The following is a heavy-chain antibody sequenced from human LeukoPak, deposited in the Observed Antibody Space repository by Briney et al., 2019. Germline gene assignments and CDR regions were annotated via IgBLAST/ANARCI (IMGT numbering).Heavy chain of an antibody. V-gene: IGHV1-18*01. D-gene: IGHD6-19*01. J-gene: IGHJ4*02. CDR1: GYTFTTYG. CDR2: ISTYNGNT. Sequence: ASVKVSCKASGYTFTTYGISWVRQAPGQGLEWMGWISTYNGNTNYAQNFQGRVTMTTDTSTSTAYMELRSLRSDDTAVYYCATSSAGWFDYWGQGTLVTVSS. CDR3: ATSSAGWFDY.